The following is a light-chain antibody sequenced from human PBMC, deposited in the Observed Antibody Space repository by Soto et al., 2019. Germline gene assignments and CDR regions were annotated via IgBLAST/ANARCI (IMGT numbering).Light chain of an antibody. J-gene: IGKJ1*01. V-gene: IGKV3-15*01. CDR2: GAS. CDR3: QQSHNWPPWT. Sequence: EIVMTQSPATLSVSPGERATLSCRASQSVSSNLAWYQQKPGHAPRLLIYGASNRATGIPARVSGSGYGPKFTLTISRLQSEDFAIYYHQQSHNWPPWTFGQGTKVEIK. CDR1: QSVSSN.